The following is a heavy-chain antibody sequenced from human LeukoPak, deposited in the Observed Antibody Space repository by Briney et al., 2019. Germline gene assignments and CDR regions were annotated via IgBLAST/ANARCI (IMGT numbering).Heavy chain of an antibody. CDR1: GGSYSGYY. Sequence: SETLSLTCAVYGGSYSGYYWSWIRQPPGKGLEWIGEINHSGSTNYNPSLKSRVTISVDTSKNQFSLKLSSVTAADTAVYYCARGGRVGVGYYGSGSYYYNYWGQGTLVTVSS. CDR2: INHSGST. V-gene: IGHV4-34*01. D-gene: IGHD3-10*01. J-gene: IGHJ4*02. CDR3: ARGGRVGVGYYGSGSYYYNY.